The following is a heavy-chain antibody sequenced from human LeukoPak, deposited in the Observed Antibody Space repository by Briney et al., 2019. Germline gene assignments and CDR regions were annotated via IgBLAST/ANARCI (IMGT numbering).Heavy chain of an antibody. J-gene: IGHJ6*02. D-gene: IGHD6-19*01. CDR1: GDSISSGNY. CDR2: IFHTGST. Sequence: PSETLSLTCTVSGDSISSGNYWGWIRQPPGKGLEWIGSIFHTGSTYFNLSLKSRVTISVDTSKNQFSLRLSSVTAADTAVYYCARSSSGWYVYVMEVWGRGTTVTVSS. V-gene: IGHV4-38-2*02. CDR3: ARSSSGWYVYVMEV.